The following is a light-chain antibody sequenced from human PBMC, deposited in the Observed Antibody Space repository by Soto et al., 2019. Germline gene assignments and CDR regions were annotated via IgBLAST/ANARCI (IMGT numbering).Light chain of an antibody. CDR3: QQYCSTPIT. CDR1: QSVLYSSNNKNC. J-gene: IGKJ5*01. Sequence: IVMTQSPASLTVSPVERATTNCKPSQSVLYSSNNKNCLAWYQQKPGQPPKLLIYWASTRESGVPDRFSGSGSGTDFTLTISSLQAEDVAVYYCQQYCSTPITFGQGTRLEI. CDR2: WAS. V-gene: IGKV4-1*01.